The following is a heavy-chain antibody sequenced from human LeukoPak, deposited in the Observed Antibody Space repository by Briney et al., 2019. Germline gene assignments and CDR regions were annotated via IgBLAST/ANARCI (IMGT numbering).Heavy chain of an antibody. CDR3: ARDRPEHDGSGSYPADY. D-gene: IGHD3-10*01. CDR2: IYCSGST. Sequence: SETLSLTCSVSGGSVSSSDYYWDWIRQPPGKGLEWIGSIYCSGSTYYNPSLKSRVTIAVDTSKNQFSLKLTSVSAADTVVYYCARDRPEHDGSGSYPADYWGQGTPVTVSS. J-gene: IGHJ4*02. V-gene: IGHV4-39*07. CDR1: GGSVSSSDYY.